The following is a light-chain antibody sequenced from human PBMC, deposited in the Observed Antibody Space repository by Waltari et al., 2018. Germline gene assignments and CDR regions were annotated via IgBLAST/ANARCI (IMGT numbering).Light chain of an antibody. J-gene: IGKJ1*01. CDR1: QSVGSN. Sequence: EIVMTQSPATLSVSLGERATLSCRASQSVGSNYLAWYQQTPGQAPRLLISRASTRATGVPARFSGSGSGTEFTLTISSLQSEDFAIYYCQQYNNWPWTFGQGTKVEI. V-gene: IGKV3-15*01. CDR3: QQYNNWPWT. CDR2: RAS.